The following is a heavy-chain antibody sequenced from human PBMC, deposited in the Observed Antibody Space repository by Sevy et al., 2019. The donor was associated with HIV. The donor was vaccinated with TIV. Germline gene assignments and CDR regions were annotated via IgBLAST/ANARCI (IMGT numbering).Heavy chain of an antibody. CDR1: GYTFTGYY. V-gene: IGHV1-2*02. CDR3: VRAYRISQWGYFDSRSPPLRYDY. Sequence: ASVKVSCKASGYTFTGYYVHWVRQAPGQGLEGMGWINPDTGGTKYAQKFHGRVSMTRDTSITTAYKEVSRLTSDDTAVYYCVRAYRISQWGYFDSRSPPLRYDYWGQGTLVTVSS. D-gene: IGHD3-22*01. J-gene: IGHJ4*02. CDR2: INPDTGGT.